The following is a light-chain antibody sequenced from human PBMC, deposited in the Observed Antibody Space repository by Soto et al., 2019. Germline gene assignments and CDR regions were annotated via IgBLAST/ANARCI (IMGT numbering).Light chain of an antibody. CDR2: EVS. CDR1: SSDVGGYNY. Sequence: QSVLTQPPSASGSPGQSVTISCTGSSSDVGGYNYVSWYQQHPGKAPKLMIYEVSKRPSGVPDRLSGSKSGNTASLTVSWLQAEAEADYYCSSYGGSNTVVFGGGTKVTVL. CDR3: SSYGGSNTVV. V-gene: IGLV2-8*01. J-gene: IGLJ2*01.